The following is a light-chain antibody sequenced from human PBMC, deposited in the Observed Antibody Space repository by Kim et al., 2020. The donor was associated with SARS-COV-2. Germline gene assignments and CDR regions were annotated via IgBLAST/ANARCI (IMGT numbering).Light chain of an antibody. Sequence: DIVLTQSPGTLSLSPGERATLSCRASQSVSSYLAWYQQKPGQAPRLLIYGASSRATGIPDRFSGSGSGTDFTLTISRLEPEDLVVYYCQQYGNMYTFGQGTKLEI. J-gene: IGKJ2*01. CDR2: GAS. CDR3: QQYGNMYT. V-gene: IGKV3-20*01. CDR1: QSVSSY.